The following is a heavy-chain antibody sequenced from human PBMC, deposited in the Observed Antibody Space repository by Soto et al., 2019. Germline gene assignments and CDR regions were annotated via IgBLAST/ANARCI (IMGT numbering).Heavy chain of an antibody. J-gene: IGHJ6*03. D-gene: IGHD3-10*01. CDR1: GGSISSSSYY. CDR3: ARGISSGSGSYYGPNYYYYYYMDV. CDR2: IYHSGST. Sequence: SETLSLTCTVSGGSISSSSYYWGWIRQPPGKGLEWIGSIYHSGSTNYNPSLKSRVTISVDTSKNQFSLKLSSVTAADTAVYYCARGISSGSGSYYGPNYYYYYYMDVWGKGTTVTVSS. V-gene: IGHV4-39*07.